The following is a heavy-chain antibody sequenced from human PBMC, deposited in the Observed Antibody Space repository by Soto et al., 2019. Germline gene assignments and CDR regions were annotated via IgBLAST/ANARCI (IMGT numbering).Heavy chain of an antibody. V-gene: IGHV4-30-4*01. D-gene: IGHD2-15*01. CDR1: GGSISSGDYY. Sequence: QVQLQESGPGLVKPSQTLSLTCTVSGGSISSGDYYWRWIRQPPGKGLEWIGYIYYSGSTYYNPSLKRRVTISIDKSKHQFALKLSSVTAADTAVYHCATYCDFNWFDPRGQGTLVSVSS. J-gene: IGHJ5*02. CDR3: ATYCDFNWFDP. CDR2: IYYSGST.